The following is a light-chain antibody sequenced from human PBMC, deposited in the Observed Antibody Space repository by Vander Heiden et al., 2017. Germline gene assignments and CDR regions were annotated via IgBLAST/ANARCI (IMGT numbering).Light chain of an antibody. J-gene: IGKJ2*01. CDR3: QQYNGYCKT. V-gene: IGKV1-5*01. CDR2: DVS. Sequence: DIQVTQSPSTLSASVGATVTLTCRASETIVRWLVWYQQKPGKDPKLLIYDVSSLERGVPSRFSGSGFGTEFTLTISSLEPDEFATYYCQQYNGYCKTFGQGTKLEIK. CDR1: ETIVRW.